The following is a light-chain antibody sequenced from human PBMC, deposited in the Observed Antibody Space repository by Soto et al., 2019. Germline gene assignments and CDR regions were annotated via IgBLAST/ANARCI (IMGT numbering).Light chain of an antibody. Sequence: AIRMTQSPSSFSASTGDRVTITCRASQGISSYLAWYQQKPGKAPKLLIYAAFTLQSGVPSRFSGSGSGTAFSLTIRCLQSEDFATYYCQQYYSYPLTFGGGTKVEIK. J-gene: IGKJ4*01. V-gene: IGKV1-8*01. CDR3: QQYYSYPLT. CDR2: AAF. CDR1: QGISSY.